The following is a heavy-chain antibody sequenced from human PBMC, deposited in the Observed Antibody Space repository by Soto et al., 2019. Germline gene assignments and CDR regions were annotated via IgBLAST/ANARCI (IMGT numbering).Heavy chain of an antibody. J-gene: IGHJ3*02. V-gene: IGHV1-69*13. Sequence: SVKVSCKASGGTFSSYAISWVLQAPGQGLEWMGGIIPIFGTANYAQKFQGRVTITADESTSTAYMELSSLRSEDTAVYYCATPYDKSTGGAFDIWGQGTMVTVSS. D-gene: IGHD1-1*01. CDR2: IIPIFGTA. CDR1: GGTFSSYA. CDR3: ATPYDKSTGGAFDI.